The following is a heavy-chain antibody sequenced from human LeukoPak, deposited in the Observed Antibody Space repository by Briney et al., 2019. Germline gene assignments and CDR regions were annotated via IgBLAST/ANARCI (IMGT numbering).Heavy chain of an antibody. CDR3: ARALTGYYFDY. CDR2: IYSGGTT. D-gene: IGHD3-9*01. V-gene: IGHV3-53*01. J-gene: IGHJ4*02. Sequence: SGGSLRLSCAASGFTVSRSYMIWARQAPGKGLEWVSVIYSGGTTYYADSVKGRFTISRDNSKNTLYLQMNSLRAEDTAVYYCARALTGYYFDYWGQGTLVTVSS. CDR1: GFTVSRSY.